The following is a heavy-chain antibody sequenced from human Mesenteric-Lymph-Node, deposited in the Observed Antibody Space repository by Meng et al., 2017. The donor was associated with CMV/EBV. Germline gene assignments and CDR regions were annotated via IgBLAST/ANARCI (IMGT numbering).Heavy chain of an antibody. Sequence: SLKISCAASEFTFSSYEMNWVRQAPGKGLEWVSYISGGGSSVSYADSVKGRFTISRDNAKNSLYLQMDSLRVDDTAVYYCARRPKVRGLDVWGQGTTVTVSS. V-gene: IGHV3-48*03. J-gene: IGHJ6*02. CDR2: ISGGGSSV. D-gene: IGHD1-1*01. CDR1: EFTFSSYE. CDR3: ARRPKVRGLDV.